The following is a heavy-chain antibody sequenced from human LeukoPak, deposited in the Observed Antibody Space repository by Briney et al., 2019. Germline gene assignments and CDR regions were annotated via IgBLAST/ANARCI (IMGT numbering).Heavy chain of an antibody. V-gene: IGHV4-4*02. J-gene: IGHJ6*02. CDR3: ATAPILRGEGGEHYKYGMDV. D-gene: IGHD2-2*02. CDR2: IYHNGTH. Sequence: SETLSLTCAVSVGSISSGNWWTWVRQSPGKGLEWIGEIYHNGTHNYNPSLKSRVTISADTFKNHFSLKLTSVTAADTAVYYCATAPILRGEGGEHYKYGMDVWGQGTTVFVSS. CDR1: VGSISSGNW.